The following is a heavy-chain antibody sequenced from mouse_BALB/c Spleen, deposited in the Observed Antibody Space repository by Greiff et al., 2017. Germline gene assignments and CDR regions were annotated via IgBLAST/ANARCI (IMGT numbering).Heavy chain of an antibody. D-gene: IGHD2-14*01. CDR2: INSNGGST. J-gene: IGHJ3*01. CDR3: AIDRSYRYSWFAY. CDR1: GFTFSSYG. V-gene: IGHV5-6-3*01. Sequence: EVKLMESGGGLVQPGGSLKLSCAASGFTFSSYGMSWVRQTPGKRLELFATINSNGGSTYYPDSVKGRFTISRDNAKNTLYLQMSSLKSEDTAMYYSAIDRSYRYSWFAYWGQGTLVTVSA.